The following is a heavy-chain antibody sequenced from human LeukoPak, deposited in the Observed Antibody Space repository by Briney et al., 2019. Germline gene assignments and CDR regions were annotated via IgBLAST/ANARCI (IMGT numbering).Heavy chain of an antibody. CDR2: ISSSGSTI. Sequence: GGSLRLSCAASGFTFSSYEMNWVRQAPGKGLEWVSYISSSGSTIYYADSVKGRFTISRDNAKNSLYLQMNSLRAEDTAVYYCAKDATVYYPQGGNWFDPWGQGTLVTVSS. CDR3: AKDATVYYPQGGNWFDP. D-gene: IGHD4-17*01. V-gene: IGHV3-48*03. CDR1: GFTFSSYE. J-gene: IGHJ5*02.